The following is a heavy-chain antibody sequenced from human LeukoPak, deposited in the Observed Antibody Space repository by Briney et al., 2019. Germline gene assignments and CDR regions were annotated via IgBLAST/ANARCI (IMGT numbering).Heavy chain of an antibody. D-gene: IGHD6-19*01. CDR1: GFTFSSYA. CDR2: ISSSGGST. V-gene: IGHV3-23*01. Sequence: PGGSLRLSCAASGFTFSSYAMSSVRQAPGKGLEWVSAISSSGGSTYYADSVKGRFTISRDNSKNTLYLQMNSLRADDTAVYYCARGVVAVAGTWYFDYWGQGTLVTVSS. J-gene: IGHJ4*02. CDR3: ARGVVAVAGTWYFDY.